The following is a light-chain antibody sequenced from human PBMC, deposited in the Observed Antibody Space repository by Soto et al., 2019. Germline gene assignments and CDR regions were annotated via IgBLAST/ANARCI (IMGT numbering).Light chain of an antibody. J-gene: IGLJ3*02. CDR1: SSDVGGYNY. CDR2: EIN. V-gene: IGLV2-14*01. CDR3: SSYTTSTTRV. Sequence: QSALTQPASVSGSPGQSITISCTGTSSDVGGYNYVSWYQQRPGEAPKLMLCEINNRPSGVSNRFSGSKSGNTASLTISGLQAEDEADYYCSSYTTSTTRVFGGGTKLTVL.